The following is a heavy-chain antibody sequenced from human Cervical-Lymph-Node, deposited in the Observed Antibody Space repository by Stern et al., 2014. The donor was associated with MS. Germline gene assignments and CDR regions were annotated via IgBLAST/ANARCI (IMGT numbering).Heavy chain of an antibody. CDR1: GFTFSHFS. J-gene: IGHJ4*02. Sequence: VQLVESGAGLVKPGASLRLSCDASGFTFSHFSINWVRQAPGKGLEWISSISNNTTHTYNADSVEARFTISRDSAKDSVSLHMVSLRAEDTAVYYCARARVGDYARSPHLDSWGQGTLVTVSS. V-gene: IGHV3-21*01. CDR2: ISNNTTHT. CDR3: ARARVGDYARSPHLDS. D-gene: IGHD4-17*01.